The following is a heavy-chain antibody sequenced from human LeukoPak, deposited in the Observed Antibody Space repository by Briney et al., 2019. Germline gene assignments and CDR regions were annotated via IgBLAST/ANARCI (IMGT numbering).Heavy chain of an antibody. J-gene: IGHJ3*02. V-gene: IGHV1-18*01. CDR3: AREKYSSSWSGDAFDI. D-gene: IGHD6-13*01. CDR2: ISAYNGNT. Sequence: ASVKVSCKASGGTFTSYGISWVRQAPGQGLEWMGWISAYNGNTNYAQKLQGRVTLTTDTSTSTAYMELRSLRSDDTAVYYCAREKYSSSWSGDAFDIWGQGTMVTVSS. CDR1: GGTFTSYG.